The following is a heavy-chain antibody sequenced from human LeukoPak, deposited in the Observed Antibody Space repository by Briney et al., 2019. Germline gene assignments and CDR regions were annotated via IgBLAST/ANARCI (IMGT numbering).Heavy chain of an antibody. CDR3: TTGRLSEQPDY. CDR2: IKSKTDGGTT. D-gene: IGHD1/OR15-1a*01. J-gene: IGHJ4*02. Sequence: GESLKISCAASGFTFSNAWMSWVRQAPGKGLEWVGRIKSKTDGGTTDYAAPVKGRFTISRDDSKNTLYLQMNSLKTEDTAVYYCTTGRLSEQPDYWGQGTLVTVSS. V-gene: IGHV3-15*01. CDR1: GFTFSNAW.